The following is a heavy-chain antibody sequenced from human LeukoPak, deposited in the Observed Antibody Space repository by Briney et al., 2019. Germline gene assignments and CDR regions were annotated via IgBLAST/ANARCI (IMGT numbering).Heavy chain of an antibody. D-gene: IGHD2-15*01. Sequence: PGGSLRLSCAASGFTFSNYAISWVRQAPGEGLEWVSAISNSGERAYYADSVKGRFTISRDNSKATVSLQMNSLRVEDTAVYFCAIGRDNVDYWGQGTLVTVSS. CDR1: GFTFSNYA. CDR3: AIGRDNVDY. CDR2: ISNSGERA. V-gene: IGHV3-23*01. J-gene: IGHJ4*02.